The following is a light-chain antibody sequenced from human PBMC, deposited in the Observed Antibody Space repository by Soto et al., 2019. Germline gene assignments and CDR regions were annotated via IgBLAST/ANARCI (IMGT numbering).Light chain of an antibody. CDR1: QSVSSNY. CDR2: GAS. V-gene: IGKV3-20*01. J-gene: IGKJ2*01. CDR3: QQYGNSPPYT. Sequence: EIVLTQSPGTLSLSPGERATLSCRASQSVSSNYLAWYQQKPGQAPRLLIYGASSRATGIPDRFSGSGSGTDFTITISRLGPEDFAVYYCQQYGNSPPYTFGQGTKLEIK.